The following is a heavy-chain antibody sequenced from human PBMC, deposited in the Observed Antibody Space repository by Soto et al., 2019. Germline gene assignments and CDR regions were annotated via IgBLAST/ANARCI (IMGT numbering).Heavy chain of an antibody. CDR3: AMDPSSGVFDY. CDR2: ISPYNGNT. D-gene: IGHD3-22*01. CDR1: GYTFINSA. J-gene: IGHJ4*02. V-gene: IGHV1-18*01. Sequence: QVQLVQSGGEVKQPGASVRVSCKATGYTFINSAIAWVRQAPGQGLEWMGWISPYNGNTKYAQRVQGRVTTTTDTPTSTAYMAIRRLRTDATAVYYCAMDPSSGVFDYWGQGTLVTAST.